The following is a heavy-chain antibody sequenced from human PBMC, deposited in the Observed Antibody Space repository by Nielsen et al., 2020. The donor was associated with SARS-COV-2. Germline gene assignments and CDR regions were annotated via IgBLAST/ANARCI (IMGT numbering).Heavy chain of an antibody. D-gene: IGHD6-6*01. CDR1: GFTVSSNY. Sequence: GGSLRLSCAASGFTVSSNYMSWVRQAPGKGLEWVSVIYSGGSTYYADSVKGRFTISRDNSKNTLYLQMSSLRAEDTAVYYCVKGESIAARGRLDYWGQGTLVTVSS. J-gene: IGHJ4*02. V-gene: IGHV3-66*01. CDR3: VKGESIAARGRLDY. CDR2: IYSGGST.